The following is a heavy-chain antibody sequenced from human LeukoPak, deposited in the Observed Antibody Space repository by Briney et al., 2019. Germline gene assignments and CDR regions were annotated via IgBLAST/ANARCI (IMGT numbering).Heavy chain of an antibody. CDR3: ARSHRRRMATDY. J-gene: IGHJ4*02. CDR2: INHSGST. CDR1: GGSFSGYY. V-gene: IGHV4-34*01. D-gene: IGHD5-24*01. Sequence: SETLSLTCAVHGGSFSGYYWSWIRQPPGKGLEWIWEINHSGSTNYNPSLKSRVTISVDTSKNQFSLKLSSVTAADTAVYYCARSHRRRMATDYWGQGTLVTVSS.